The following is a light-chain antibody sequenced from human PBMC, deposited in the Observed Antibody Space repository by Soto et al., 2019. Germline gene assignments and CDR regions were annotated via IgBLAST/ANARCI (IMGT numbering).Light chain of an antibody. J-gene: IGKJ5*01. CDR3: PQDGRSPIT. CDR1: QSVRSER. V-gene: IGKV3-20*01. CDR2: DSS. Sequence: QSPTTQSLSPGERATPSGRVSQSVRSERLPWYQQKCGQALRLLIFDSSGRASGTPERFIGSGSGTGFTLAICRLEPEDFAVYYCPQDGRSPITFGHGTRLEI.